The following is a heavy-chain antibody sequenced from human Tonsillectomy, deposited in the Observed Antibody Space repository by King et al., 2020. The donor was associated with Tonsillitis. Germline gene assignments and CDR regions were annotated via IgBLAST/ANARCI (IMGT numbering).Heavy chain of an antibody. D-gene: IGHD3/OR15-3a*01. CDR1: GYTFTSHD. V-gene: IGHV1-8*01. J-gene: IGHJ4*02. Sequence: VQLVQSGAEVKKPGASVKVSCTASGYTFTSHDINWVRQAAGQGLEWMAWMNPNSGYTGYAQKFQGRVTLTSNTSISTAYMEMSSLRSEDTAVYYCARLDAEDYWGKGTRATVPS. CDR3: ARLDAEDY. CDR2: MNPNSGYT.